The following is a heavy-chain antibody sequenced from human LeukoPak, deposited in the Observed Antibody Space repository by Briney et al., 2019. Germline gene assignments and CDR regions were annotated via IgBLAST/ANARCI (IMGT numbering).Heavy chain of an antibody. D-gene: IGHD6-13*01. CDR2: INSDGSST. CDR1: GFTFSSYW. CDR3: AKDLIAAAGTGYYYMDV. V-gene: IGHV3-74*01. Sequence: PGGSLRLSCAASGFTFSSYWMHWVRQAPGKGLVWVSRINSDGSSTSYADSVKGRFTISRDNAKNTLYLQMNSLRAEDTAVYYCAKDLIAAAGTGYYYMDVWGKGTTVTISS. J-gene: IGHJ6*03.